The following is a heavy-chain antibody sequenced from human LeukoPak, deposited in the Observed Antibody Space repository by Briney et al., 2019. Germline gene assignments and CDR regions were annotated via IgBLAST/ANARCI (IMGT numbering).Heavy chain of an antibody. V-gene: IGHV3-48*03. CDR1: GFTLSSYE. J-gene: IGHJ4*02. CDR2: ISSSGSTI. Sequence: PVGSLRLSSAASGFTLSSYEMNSVRQAPGQGLEWVSYISSSGSTIYYADSVKGRFNISRDNAKTSLYLQMHSLRAEDTAVYYCARDRRLRDFDWLFDYWGQGTLVTVSS. D-gene: IGHD3-9*01. CDR3: ARDRRLRDFDWLFDY.